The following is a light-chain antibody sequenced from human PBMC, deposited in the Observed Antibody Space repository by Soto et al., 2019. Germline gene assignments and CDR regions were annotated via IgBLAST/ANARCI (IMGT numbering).Light chain of an antibody. CDR1: SSNIGNNA. CDR2: YDD. CDR3: AAWDDSLNGQV. J-gene: IGLJ2*01. V-gene: IGLV1-36*01. Sequence: QSVLTQPPSVSEAPRQRVTISCSGSSSNIGNNAVNWYQQLPGKAPKLLLYYDDLLPSGVSDRFSGSRSGTSASLAISGLQSEDEDDYYCAAWDDSLNGQVFGGGTKLTVL.